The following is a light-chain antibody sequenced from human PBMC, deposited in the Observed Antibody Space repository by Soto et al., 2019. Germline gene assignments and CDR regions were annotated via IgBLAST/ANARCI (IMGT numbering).Light chain of an antibody. Sequence: QSALTQPASVSGSPGQSITISCTGSSSDVGGYNYVSWYQQHPGKAPKLMIYEVSNRPSGISNRFSGSKSGNTASLTLSGLQTEDEADYYCQSYDSYTVVFGGGTKLTVL. V-gene: IGLV2-14*01. CDR3: QSYDSYTVV. J-gene: IGLJ2*01. CDR1: SSDVGGYNY. CDR2: EVS.